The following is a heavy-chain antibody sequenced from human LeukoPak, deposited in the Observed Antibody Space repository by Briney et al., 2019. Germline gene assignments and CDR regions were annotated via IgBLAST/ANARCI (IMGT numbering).Heavy chain of an antibody. J-gene: IGHJ6*03. D-gene: IGHD3-22*01. CDR1: GGSFSGYY. Sequence: SETLSLTCAVYGGSFSGYYWSWIRQPPGKGLEWIGEINHSGSTNYNPSLKSRVTISVDMSKNRFSLKLSSVTAADTAVYYCARIRYYYDSSGYYTGFYYYYMDVWGKGTTVTVSS. CDR3: ARIRYYYDSSGYYTGFYYYYMDV. CDR2: INHSGST. V-gene: IGHV4-34*01.